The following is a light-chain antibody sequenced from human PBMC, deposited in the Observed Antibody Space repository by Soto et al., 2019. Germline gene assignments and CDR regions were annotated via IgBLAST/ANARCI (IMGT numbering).Light chain of an antibody. J-gene: IGLJ1*01. CDR3: SSYTSSSTPYV. Sequence: QSALTQPASVSGSPGQSITISCTGTSSDIGGHNFVSWYQHHPGKAPKLMIFDVNNRPSGVSNRFSGSKSANTASLTISGLLAEDEADYYCSSYTSSSTPYVFGTGTKVTVL. CDR1: SSDIGGHNF. V-gene: IGLV2-14*03. CDR2: DVN.